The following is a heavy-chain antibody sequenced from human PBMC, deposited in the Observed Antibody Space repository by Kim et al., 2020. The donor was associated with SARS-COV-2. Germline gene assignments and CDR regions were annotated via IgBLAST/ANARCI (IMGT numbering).Heavy chain of an antibody. Sequence: GGSLRLSCAASGFNFSNAWMSWVRQAPGKGLEWVGRIKSTTDGGTTDYAAPVKGRFTISRDDSKNTLYLQMNSLKTEDTAVYYCTTDDTHYYDSSGYYFDYWGQGTLVTVSS. CDR2: IKSTTDGGTT. CDR3: TTDDTHYYDSSGYYFDY. CDR1: GFNFSNAW. J-gene: IGHJ4*02. V-gene: IGHV3-15*01. D-gene: IGHD3-22*01.